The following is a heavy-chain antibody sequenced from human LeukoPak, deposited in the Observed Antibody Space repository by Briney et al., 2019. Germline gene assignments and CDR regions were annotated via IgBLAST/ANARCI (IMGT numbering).Heavy chain of an antibody. D-gene: IGHD3-22*01. J-gene: IGHJ4*02. CDR2: IIPIFGTA. CDR3: ARGGYYDSSGYYAPAIDY. V-gene: IGHV1-69*13. CDR1: GGTFSSYA. Sequence: SVKVSCKASGGTFSSYAISWVRQAPGQGLEWMGGIIPIFGTANYAQKFQGRVTITADESTSTAYMELSSLRSEDTAVYYCARGGYYDSSGYYAPAIDYWGQGTLVTVSS.